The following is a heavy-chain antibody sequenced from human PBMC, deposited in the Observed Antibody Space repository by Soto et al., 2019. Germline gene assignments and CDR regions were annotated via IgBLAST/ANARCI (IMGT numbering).Heavy chain of an antibody. CDR1: GGSITSGDYY. CDR2: IYYTGST. V-gene: IGHV4-30-4*01. J-gene: IGHJ4*02. D-gene: IGHD1-26*01. Sequence: QVQLQESGPGLVKPSQTLSLTCSVSGGSITSGDYYWTWIRQTPGKGLEWIGYIYYTGSTNYNPSLKSRPTMSVDTSYNHFPLKLISVTAADTAVYYCARARRGAAHYDYWGQGTLVTVSS. CDR3: ARARRGAAHYDY.